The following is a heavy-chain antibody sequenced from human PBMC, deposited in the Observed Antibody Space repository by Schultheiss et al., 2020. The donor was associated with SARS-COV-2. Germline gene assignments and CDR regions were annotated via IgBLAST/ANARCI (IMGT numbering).Heavy chain of an antibody. CDR2: IDWDDDK. V-gene: IGHV2-70*01. D-gene: IGHD3-10*01. CDR3: ARIAGDGSGSIVDDAFDI. J-gene: IGHJ3*02. Sequence: SGPTLVKPTQTLTLTCIFSGFSLSTSGVGVGWIRQPPGKALEWLALIDWDDDKFYSTSLKTRLTISKDTSKNQVVLTMTNMDPVDTATYYCARIAGDGSGSIVDDAFDIWGQGTMVTVSS. CDR1: GFSLSTSGVG.